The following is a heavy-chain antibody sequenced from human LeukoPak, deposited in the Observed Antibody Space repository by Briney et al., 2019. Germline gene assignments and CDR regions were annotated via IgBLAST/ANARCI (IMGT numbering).Heavy chain of an antibody. CDR2: ISYDASNK. CDR1: GFTFSRYG. Sequence: QPGRSLRLSCAASGFTFSRYGMHWVRQTPGKGLEWVAVISYDASNKYYADSVKGRFTISRDDSKNTLYLQMNSLKTEDTAIYYCMSDLDNWGQGTLVTVSS. V-gene: IGHV3-30*03. CDR3: MSDLDN. J-gene: IGHJ4*02.